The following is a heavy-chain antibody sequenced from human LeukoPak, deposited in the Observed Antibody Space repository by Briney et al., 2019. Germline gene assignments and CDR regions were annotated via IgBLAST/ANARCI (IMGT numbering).Heavy chain of an antibody. CDR3: ARDKEVVITTASDN. D-gene: IGHD3-22*01. CDR1: GFTFSTYA. Sequence: GGSLRLSCAASGFTFSTYAMTWVRQAPGKGLEWVSLISGTGGSTYYADSVKGRFTISRDNSKNTLYLQMNSLRAEDTAVYYCARDKEVVITTASDNWGQGTLVTVSS. CDR2: ISGTGGST. J-gene: IGHJ4*02. V-gene: IGHV3-23*01.